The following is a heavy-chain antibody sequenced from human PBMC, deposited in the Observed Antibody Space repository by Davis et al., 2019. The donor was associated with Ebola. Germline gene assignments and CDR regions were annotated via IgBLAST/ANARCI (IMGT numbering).Heavy chain of an antibody. Sequence: GESLKISCAASGFTFNGSAMHWVRQASGKGLEWVGRIRSKANSYATAYAASVKGRFTISRDDSKNTAYLQMNSLRAEDTAVYYCAREDRIAVAGTLFGGYYYYGMDVWGQGTTVTVSS. CDR2: IRSKANSYAT. CDR1: GFTFNGSA. V-gene: IGHV3-73*01. CDR3: AREDRIAVAGTLFGGYYYYGMDV. J-gene: IGHJ6*02. D-gene: IGHD6-19*01.